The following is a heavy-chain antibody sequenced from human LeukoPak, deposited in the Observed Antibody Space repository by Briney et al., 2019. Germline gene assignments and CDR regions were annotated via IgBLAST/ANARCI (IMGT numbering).Heavy chain of an antibody. CDR1: GFTFSSYA. CDR2: ISGSGGST. Sequence: GGSLRLSCAASGFTFSSYAMSWVRQAPGKGLEWVSAISGSGGSTYYADSVKGRFTISRDNSKNTLYLQMNSLRAEDTAVYYCAKDVLRVVTAIRKAFDIWGQGTMVTVSS. J-gene: IGHJ3*02. V-gene: IGHV3-23*01. CDR3: AKDVLRVVTAIRKAFDI. D-gene: IGHD2-21*02.